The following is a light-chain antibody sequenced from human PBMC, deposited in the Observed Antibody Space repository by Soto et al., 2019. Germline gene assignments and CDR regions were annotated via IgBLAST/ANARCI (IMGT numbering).Light chain of an antibody. CDR1: QSFSSW. J-gene: IGKJ3*01. Sequence: DIQMTQSPSTLSASVGDRVTITCRASQSFSSWLAWYQQKPGKAPKLLIYKASSLESGVPSRFSGSGSGTEFTLTISSLQPDDFATYYCQLYNSYLFTFGPGTKVDIK. CDR3: QLYNSYLFT. CDR2: KAS. V-gene: IGKV1-5*03.